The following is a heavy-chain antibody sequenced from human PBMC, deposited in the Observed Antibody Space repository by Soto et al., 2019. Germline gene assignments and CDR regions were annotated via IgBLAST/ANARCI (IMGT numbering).Heavy chain of an antibody. D-gene: IGHD4-17*01. V-gene: IGHV3-23*01. J-gene: IGHJ4*02. CDR3: TKDPNGDYIGGFDC. Sequence: GSLRLSCAASGLSFSNYALTWVRQAPGKGLEWVSSISGSGNNIKYSDSVKGRFTISRDNSKNMLFLQIDSLRVEDTALYYCTKDPNGDYIGGFDCWGQGTLVTVSS. CDR2: ISGSGNNI. CDR1: GLSFSNYA.